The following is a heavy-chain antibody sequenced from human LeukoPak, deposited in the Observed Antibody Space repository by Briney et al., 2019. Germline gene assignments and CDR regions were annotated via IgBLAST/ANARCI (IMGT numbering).Heavy chain of an antibody. CDR1: GGSFSGYY. J-gene: IGHJ5*02. Sequence: PSETLSLTCAVYGGSFSGYYWSWIRQPPGKGLEWIGEINHSGSTNYNPSLKSRVTISVDTSKNQFSLKLSSVTAADTAVYYCARGRALAVAGKDGWFDPWGQGTLVTVSS. V-gene: IGHV4-34*01. D-gene: IGHD6-19*01. CDR2: INHSGST. CDR3: ARGRALAVAGKDGWFDP.